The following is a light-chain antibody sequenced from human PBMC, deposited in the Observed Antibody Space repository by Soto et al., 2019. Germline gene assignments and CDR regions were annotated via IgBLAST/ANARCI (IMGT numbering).Light chain of an antibody. CDR3: AAWDGSLNGHV. J-gene: IGLJ1*01. CDR1: SSNIGSNT. CDR2: SNN. V-gene: IGLV1-44*01. Sequence: QSVLTQPPSASGTPGQRVTISCSGSSSNIGSNTVNWYQQLPGTAPKLLIYSNNQRPSGVPDRFSGSKSGTSASLAISGLQSEDEAEYYCAAWDGSLNGHVFGTGTKLTVL.